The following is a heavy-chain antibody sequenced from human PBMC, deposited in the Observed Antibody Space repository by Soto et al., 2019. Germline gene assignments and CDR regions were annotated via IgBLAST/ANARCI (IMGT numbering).Heavy chain of an antibody. CDR2: ISAYNGNT. J-gene: IGHJ6*03. D-gene: IGHD6-25*01. CDR3: ARAAERIAARPNYYYYYCIDV. Sequence: ASVKVSCKASGYTFTSYGISWVRQAPGQGLEWMGWISAYNGNTNYAQKLQGRVTMTTDTSTSTAYMEPRSLRSDDTAVDYCARAAERIAARPNYYYYYCIDVWGKGTTVTVSS. CDR1: GYTFTSYG. V-gene: IGHV1-18*01.